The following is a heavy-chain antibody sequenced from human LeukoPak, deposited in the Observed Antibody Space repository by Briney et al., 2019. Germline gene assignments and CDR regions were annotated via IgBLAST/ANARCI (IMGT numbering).Heavy chain of an antibody. V-gene: IGHV1-18*01. CDR2: ISAYNGYT. J-gene: IGHJ3*02. CDR1: GYTFSNSG. Sequence: ASVKVSCKASGYTFSNSGISWVRQAPGQGLEWMGWISAYNGYTNYAQKLQGRVTITTDTSTSTAYMELRSLRSDDTAVYYCARAGWYELPRYAFDIWGQGTMVTVSS. CDR3: ARAGWYELPRYAFDI. D-gene: IGHD6-19*01.